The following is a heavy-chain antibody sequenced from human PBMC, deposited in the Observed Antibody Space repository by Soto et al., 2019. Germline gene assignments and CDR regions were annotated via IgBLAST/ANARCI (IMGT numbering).Heavy chain of an antibody. J-gene: IGHJ4*02. CDR3: AHSPRGYSDHVDY. V-gene: IGHV2-5*02. CDR2: IYSDDDE. CDR1: GFSLTTRGVG. D-gene: IGHD5-18*01. Sequence: QITLKESGPPLVKPTQTLTLTCTFSGFSLTTRGVGVGWIRQPPGKALEWLALIYSDDDEGYSPSLKTRLTTTKATSNSQVVRTMTNMDPADTASYYCAHSPRGYSDHVDYWGQGPLVPVSS.